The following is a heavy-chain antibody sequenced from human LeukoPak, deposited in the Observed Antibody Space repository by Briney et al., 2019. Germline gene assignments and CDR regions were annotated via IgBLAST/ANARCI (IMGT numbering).Heavy chain of an antibody. CDR3: ARELPVVVVAGPIDY. CDR2: ISYDGSNK. CDR1: GFTFSSYA. D-gene: IGHD2-15*01. Sequence: PGGSLRLSCAASGFTFSSYAMHWVRQAPGKGLEWVAVISYDGSNKYYADSVKGRFTISRDNSKNTLYLQMNSLRAEDTAVYYCARELPVVVVAGPIDYWGQGTLVTVPS. J-gene: IGHJ4*02. V-gene: IGHV3-30-3*01.